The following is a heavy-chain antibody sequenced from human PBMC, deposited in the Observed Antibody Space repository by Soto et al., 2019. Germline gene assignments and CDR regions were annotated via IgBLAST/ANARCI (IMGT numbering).Heavy chain of an antibody. D-gene: IGHD5-12*01. Sequence: SETLSLTCTVSGGSISSGGYYWSWIRQHPGKGLEWIGYIYYSGSTYYHPSLKSRVTMSVDTSENQFSLRLSSVTAADTAVYSCARKDSGYADYMDVWGKGTTVTVSS. V-gene: IGHV4-31*02. CDR2: IYYSGST. J-gene: IGHJ6*03. CDR1: GGSISSGGYY. CDR3: ARKDSGYADYMDV.